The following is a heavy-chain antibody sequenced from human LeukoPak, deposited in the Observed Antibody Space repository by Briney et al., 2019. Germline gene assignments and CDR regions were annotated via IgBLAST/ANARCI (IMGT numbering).Heavy chain of an antibody. CDR3: ARARYSGYDSYYYYYGMDV. V-gene: IGHV3-21*01. Sequence: KPGGSLRLSRAASGFTFSSYSMNWVRQAPGKGLEWVSSISSSSSYIYYADSVKGRFTISRDNAKNSLYLQMNSLRAEDTAVYYCARARYSGYDSYYYYYGMDVWGQGTTVTVSS. D-gene: IGHD5-12*01. CDR2: ISSSSSYI. CDR1: GFTFSSYS. J-gene: IGHJ6*02.